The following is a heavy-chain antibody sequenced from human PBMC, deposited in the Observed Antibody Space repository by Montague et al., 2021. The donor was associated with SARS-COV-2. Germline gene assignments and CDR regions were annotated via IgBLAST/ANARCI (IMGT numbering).Heavy chain of an antibody. CDR1: GFTFSSFS. Sequence: SLRLSCAASGFTFSSFSMNWVRQAPGKRLEWVASISSESTYILYAESVRGRFTVSRANAQNLLFLQMNSLRAEDTALYYCARFETSKFYSSGVDVWGQGTTVTVSS. V-gene: IGHV3-21*01. CDR3: ARFETSKFYSSGVDV. CDR2: ISSESTYI. D-gene: IGHD2-15*01. J-gene: IGHJ6*02.